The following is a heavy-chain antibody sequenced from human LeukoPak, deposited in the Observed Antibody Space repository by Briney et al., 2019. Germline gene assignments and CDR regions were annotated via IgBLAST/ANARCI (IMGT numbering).Heavy chain of an antibody. CDR2: INLNSGDT. CDR1: GYTFTDYY. V-gene: IGHV1-2*06. CDR3: ARDSIEAPGLVFDF. D-gene: IGHD6-13*01. Sequence: GASVKVSCKASGYTFTDYYVHWMRQAPGQRLGWMGQINLNSGDTRYAQRFQGRLTVTRDTSISTAYMDLNGLRSDDTAVYYCARDSIEAPGLVFDFWGQGTMVTISS. J-gene: IGHJ3*01.